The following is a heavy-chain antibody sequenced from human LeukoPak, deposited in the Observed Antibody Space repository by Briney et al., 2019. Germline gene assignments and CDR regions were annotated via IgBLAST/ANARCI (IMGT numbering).Heavy chain of an antibody. Sequence: SVKVSCKASGGTLSSYAISWVRQAPGQGLEWMGRIIPIFGIANYAQKFQGRVTITADKSTSTAYMELSSLRSEDTAVYYCARGGGYYSIPFDYWGQGTLVTVSS. J-gene: IGHJ4*02. CDR1: GGTLSSYA. CDR2: IIPIFGIA. V-gene: IGHV1-69*04. CDR3: ARGGGYYSIPFDY. D-gene: IGHD3-22*01.